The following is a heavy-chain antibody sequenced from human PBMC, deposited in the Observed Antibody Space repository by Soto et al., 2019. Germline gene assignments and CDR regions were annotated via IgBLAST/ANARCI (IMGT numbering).Heavy chain of an antibody. CDR1: GFTFSNYN. D-gene: IGHD2-2*01. J-gene: IGHJ4*02. V-gene: IGHV3-21*01. CDR2: ISSGSNYI. Sequence: EVQLVESGGGLVKPGGSLRLSCVASGFTFSNYNMNWVRQAPGKGLEWVSSISSGSNYIVYADSMKGRFTISRDNAKNSLYLEMSSLRVEDTAVYFCAGNDEGGSRLWGQGTLVTVSS. CDR3: AGNDEGGSRL.